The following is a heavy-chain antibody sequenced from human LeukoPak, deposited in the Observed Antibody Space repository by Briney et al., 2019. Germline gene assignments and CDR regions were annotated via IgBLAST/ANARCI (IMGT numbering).Heavy chain of an antibody. CDR3: ARMPEDGLIDY. V-gene: IGHV4-38-2*01. Sequence: SETLSLTCAVSGYSISSGYYWGWIRQPPGKGLEWIGSIYHSGSTYYNPSLKSRVTISVDTSKNQFSLRLSSVTAADTAVYYCARMPEDGLIDYWGQGTLVTVSS. CDR2: IYHSGST. D-gene: IGHD1-14*01. J-gene: IGHJ4*02. CDR1: GYSISSGYY.